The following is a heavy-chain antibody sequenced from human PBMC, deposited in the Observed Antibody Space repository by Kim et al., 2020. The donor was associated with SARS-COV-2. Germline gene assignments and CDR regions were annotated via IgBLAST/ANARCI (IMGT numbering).Heavy chain of an antibody. CDR2: IDPSDSYT. D-gene: IGHD3-10*01. J-gene: IGHJ6*02. Sequence: GESLKISCKGSGYSFTSYWISWVRQMPGKGLEWMGRIDPSDSYTNYSPSFQGHVTISADKSISTAYLQWSSLKASDTAMYYCARPRGTMVRGVIMANYYYGMDVWGQGTTVTVSS. CDR1: GYSFTSYW. V-gene: IGHV5-10-1*01. CDR3: ARPRGTMVRGVIMANYYYGMDV.